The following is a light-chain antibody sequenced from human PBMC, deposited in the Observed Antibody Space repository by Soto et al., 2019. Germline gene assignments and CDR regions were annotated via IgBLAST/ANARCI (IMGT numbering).Light chain of an antibody. CDR3: QQRSSWPLT. J-gene: IGKJ4*02. V-gene: IGKV3-11*01. CDR2: AAS. Sequence: EIVLTQSPATLSLSPGETATLSCRASQSVSSSLAWYQQKPGQAPRLLIYAASNLATGVPARFSGSGSGTEFTLTVSSLEPEDVAVYYCQQRSSWPLTFGGGTKVEIK. CDR1: QSVSSS.